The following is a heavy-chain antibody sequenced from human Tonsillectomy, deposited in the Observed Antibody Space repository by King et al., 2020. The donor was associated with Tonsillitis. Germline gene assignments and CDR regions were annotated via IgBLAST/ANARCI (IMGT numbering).Heavy chain of an antibody. V-gene: IGHV3-30*02. CDR1: GITFSIHG. CDR2: IRYDGSNK. Sequence: VQLVESGGGVVQPGGSLRLSCAASGITFSIHGMHWVRQAPGKGLEWVAFIRYDGSNKYYGDSVKGRCTISRDNSKNTLYLQMNSLRAEDTAVYYCACLQGTSMRRGSGFDVWGQGTTVTVSS. CDR3: ACLQGTSMRRGSGFDV. J-gene: IGHJ6*02. D-gene: IGHD3-10*01.